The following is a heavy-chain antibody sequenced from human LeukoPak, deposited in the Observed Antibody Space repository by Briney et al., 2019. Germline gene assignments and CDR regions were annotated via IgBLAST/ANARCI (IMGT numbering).Heavy chain of an antibody. CDR1: GFTFDDYA. D-gene: IGHD6-13*01. J-gene: IGHJ4*02. CDR2: ISWDGGST. V-gene: IGHV3-43D*03. Sequence: PGGSLRLSCAASGFTFDDYAMHWVRQAPGKGLEWVSLISWDGGSTYYADSVKGRFTISRDNSKNSLYLQMNSLRAEDTALYYCAKDGARDSSSWYYFDYWGQGTLVTVSS. CDR3: AKDGARDSSSWYYFDY.